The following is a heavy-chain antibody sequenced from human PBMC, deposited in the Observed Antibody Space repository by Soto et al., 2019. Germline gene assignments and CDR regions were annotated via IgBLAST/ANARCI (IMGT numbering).Heavy chain of an antibody. J-gene: IGHJ4*02. CDR1: GGSFSGYY. V-gene: IGHV4-34*01. CDR3: ARGTRHCSGDSCIYYFDY. CDR2: INHSGST. D-gene: IGHD2-15*01. Sequence: PSETLSLTCAVYGGSFSGYYWSWIRQPPGKGLEWIGEINHSGSTNYNPSLKSRVTISVDTSKNQFSLKLSSVTAADTAVYYCARGTRHCSGDSCIYYFDYCGQGTLVTVSS.